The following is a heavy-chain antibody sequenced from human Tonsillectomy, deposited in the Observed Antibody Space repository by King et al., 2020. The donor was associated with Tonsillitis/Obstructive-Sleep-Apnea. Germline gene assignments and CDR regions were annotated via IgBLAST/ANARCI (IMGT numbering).Heavy chain of an antibody. CDR2: INPSGGST. J-gene: IGHJ5*02. Sequence: VQLVESGAEVKKPGASVKVSCKASGYTFTSYYMHWVRQAPGQGLEWMGIINPSGGSTSYAQKFQGRVTMTRDTSTSTVYMELSSLRSEDTAVYYCAREEGIGDRGSSHDPWGQGTLVTVSS. D-gene: IGHD6-6*01. V-gene: IGHV1-46*01. CDR3: AREEGIGDRGSSHDP. CDR1: GYTFTSYY.